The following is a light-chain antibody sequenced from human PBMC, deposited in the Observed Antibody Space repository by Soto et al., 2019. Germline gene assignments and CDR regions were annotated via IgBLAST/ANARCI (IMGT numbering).Light chain of an antibody. CDR3: QQYNDRQT. Sequence: EIVITQSPATLSVSPGERATLSCRASQSVSSNLAWYQQKPGKAPRLLIYDASNRATGIPARLSGSGSGTDFTLTIRSLEPEDFAVYYCQQYNDRQTFGQGTKVDIK. V-gene: IGKV3D-15*01. J-gene: IGKJ1*01. CDR2: DAS. CDR1: QSVSSN.